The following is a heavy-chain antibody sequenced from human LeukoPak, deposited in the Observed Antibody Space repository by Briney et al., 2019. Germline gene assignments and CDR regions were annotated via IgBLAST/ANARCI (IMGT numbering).Heavy chain of an antibody. CDR2: ISYDGSNK. D-gene: IGHD2/OR15-2a*01. J-gene: IGHJ2*01. CDR3: AKDHIIYGSTGFFDL. V-gene: IGHV3-30*18. CDR1: GFTFSSYG. Sequence: PGRSLRLSCAASGFTFSSYGMHWVRQAPGKGLEWVAVISYDGSNKYYADSVKGRFTISRDNSKNTLYLQMNSLRAEDTALYYCAKDHIIYGSTGFFDLWGRGTLITVSS.